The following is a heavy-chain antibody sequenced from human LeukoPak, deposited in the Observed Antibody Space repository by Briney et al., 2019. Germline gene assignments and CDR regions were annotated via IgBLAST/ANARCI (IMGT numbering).Heavy chain of an antibody. CDR2: ISSSGSTI. Sequence: GGSLRLSCAASGFIFSTYAMSWVRQAPGKGLEWVSYISSSGSTIYYADSVKGRFTISRDNAKNSLYLQMNSLRAEDTAVYYCAELGITMIGGVWGKGTTVTISS. CDR3: AELGITMIGGV. J-gene: IGHJ6*04. D-gene: IGHD3-10*02. CDR1: GFIFSTYA. V-gene: IGHV3-48*03.